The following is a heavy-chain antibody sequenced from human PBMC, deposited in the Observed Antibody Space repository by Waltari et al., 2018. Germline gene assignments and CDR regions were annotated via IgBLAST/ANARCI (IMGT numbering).Heavy chain of an antibody. V-gene: IGHV4-59*11. Sequence: QVQLQVSGPGLVTPSETLSLTCTVSGRPLSRHHWLWPRQPPGKGLEWIGYIYYCESTNYNPSLKSRVTISVDTSKTQFSLKLSSVTAADTAVYYCARVPFYGGNYYFDYWGQGTLVTVSS. CDR2: IYYCEST. D-gene: IGHD2-21*02. CDR3: ARVPFYGGNYYFDY. J-gene: IGHJ4*02. CDR1: GRPLSRHH.